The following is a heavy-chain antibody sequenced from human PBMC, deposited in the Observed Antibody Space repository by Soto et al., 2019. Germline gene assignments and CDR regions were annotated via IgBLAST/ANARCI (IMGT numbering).Heavy chain of an antibody. CDR1: GFTFSSYW. J-gene: IGHJ5*02. CDR3: ARDTAYDFWSGYYPWFDP. Sequence: VVSLRLSCAASGFTFSSYWMHWVRQAPGKGLVWVSRINSDGSSTSYADSVKGRFTISRDNAKNTLYLQMNSLRAEDTAVYYCARDTAYDFWSGYYPWFDPWGQGTLVTVSS. D-gene: IGHD3-3*01. CDR2: INSDGSST. V-gene: IGHV3-74*01.